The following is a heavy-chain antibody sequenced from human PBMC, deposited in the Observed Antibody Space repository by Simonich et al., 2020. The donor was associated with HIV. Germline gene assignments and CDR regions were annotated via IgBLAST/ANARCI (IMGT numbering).Heavy chain of an antibody. CDR1: GGSSSGYY. V-gene: IGHV4-34*01. D-gene: IGHD7-27*01. Sequence: QVQLQQWGAGLLKPSETLSLTCAVYGGSSSGYYWSWIRQPPGKGLEWIGDIDDSETHTDSPPLKSRVTISLDTSKNQFSLMLSSVTAADMAVYYCARMNWANDPFDYWGQGTLVTVSS. CDR3: ARMNWANDPFDY. CDR2: IDDSETH. J-gene: IGHJ4*02.